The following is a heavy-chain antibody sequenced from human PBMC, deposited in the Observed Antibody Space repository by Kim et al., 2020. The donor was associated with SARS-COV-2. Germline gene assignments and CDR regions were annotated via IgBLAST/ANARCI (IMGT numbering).Heavy chain of an antibody. CDR3: TLEGWLSDY. V-gene: IGHV3-15*01. D-gene: IGHD3-22*01. J-gene: IGHJ4*02. CDR2: GTT. Sequence: GTTDYAAPVKGRFTISRDDSKNTLYLQMNSLKTEDTAVYYCTLEGWLSDYWGQGTLVTVSS.